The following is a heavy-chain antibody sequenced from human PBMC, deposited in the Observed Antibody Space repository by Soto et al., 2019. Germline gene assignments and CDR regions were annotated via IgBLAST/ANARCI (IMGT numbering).Heavy chain of an antibody. V-gene: IGHV3-72*01. Sequence: EVQLVESGGGLVQPGGSLRLSCAGSGFTLSDHYIDWVRQAPGKGLEWVGRSRDKAQGYSTAYAASVKGRFTTSRDESTNSVYLQMNSLKTEDTAVYYCARLQLGGDRMLNWFDPWGQGTLVTVSS. CDR3: ARLQLGGDRMLNWFDP. J-gene: IGHJ5*02. D-gene: IGHD2-21*02. CDR2: SRDKAQGYST. CDR1: GFTLSDHY.